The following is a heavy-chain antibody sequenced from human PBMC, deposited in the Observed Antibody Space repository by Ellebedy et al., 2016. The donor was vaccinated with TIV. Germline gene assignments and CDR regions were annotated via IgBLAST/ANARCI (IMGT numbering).Heavy chain of an antibody. J-gene: IGHJ4*02. D-gene: IGHD3-9*01. CDR1: GFNFRTYI. V-gene: IGHV3-21*06. CDR2: ISGASDHI. CDR3: AREDTDWYYFDN. Sequence: GESLKISXPASGFNFRTYIMHWVRQAPGKGPAWVSSISGASDHIYYGDSVKGRFAISRDNTKNLLFLQMNSLRADDTAIYYCAREDTDWYYFDNWGQGTLVTVSS.